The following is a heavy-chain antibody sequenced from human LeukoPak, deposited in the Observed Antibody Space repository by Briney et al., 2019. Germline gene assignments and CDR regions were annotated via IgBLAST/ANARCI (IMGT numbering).Heavy chain of an antibody. J-gene: IGHJ2*01. Sequence: SETLSLTCTVSGGSIRSSSYYWGWIRQPPGKGLEWIGSMHYSGNTYFNPSLKGRVTISGDTSKNQFSLRLSSVSAADTAVYYCARQAVVTATPLYWYFDLWGRGTLVKVSS. D-gene: IGHD2-21*02. CDR3: ARQAVVTATPLYWYFDL. V-gene: IGHV4-39*01. CDR1: GGSIRSSSYY. CDR2: MHYSGNT.